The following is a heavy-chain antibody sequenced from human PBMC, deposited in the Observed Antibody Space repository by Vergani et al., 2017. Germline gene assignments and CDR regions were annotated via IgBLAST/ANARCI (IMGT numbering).Heavy chain of an antibody. V-gene: IGHV1-24*01. J-gene: IGHJ6*03. CDR1: GYTLTELS. CDR2: FDPEDGET. CDR3: ATTKLLYSGHYYYYYYMDV. Sequence: QVQLVQSGAEVKKPGASVKVSCKVSGYTLTELSMHWVRQAPGKGLEWMGGFDPEDGETIYAQKFQGRVTMTEDTSTDTAYMELSSLRSEDTAVYYCATTKLLYSGHYYYYYYMDVWGKGTTVTVSS. D-gene: IGHD2-2*02.